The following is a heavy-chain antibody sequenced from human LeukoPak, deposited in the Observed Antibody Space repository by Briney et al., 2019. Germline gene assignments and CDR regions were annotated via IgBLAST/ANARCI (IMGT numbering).Heavy chain of an antibody. CDR2: MNPNSGNT. V-gene: IGHV1-8*03. J-gene: IGHJ4*02. D-gene: IGHD3-3*01. CDR1: GYTFTSYD. Sequence: ASVKVSCKASGYTFTSYDINWVRQATGQGREWMGWMNPNSGNTGYAQKFQGRVAITRNTSISTAYMELSSLRSEDTAVYYCARGGRFLEWYRWGQGTLVTVSS. CDR3: ARGGRFLEWYR.